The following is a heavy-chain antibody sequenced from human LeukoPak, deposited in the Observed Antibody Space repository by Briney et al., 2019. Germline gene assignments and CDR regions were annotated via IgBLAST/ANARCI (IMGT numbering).Heavy chain of an antibody. CDR3: ARVRIGGGYCSSTSCYFDY. D-gene: IGHD2-2*01. Sequence: PSQTLSLTCAVSGGSISSGGYSWSWIRQPLGKGLEWIGYIYHSGSTYYNPSLKSRVTISVDRSKNQFSLKLSSVTAADTAVYYCARVRIGGGYCSSTSCYFDYWGQGTLVTVSS. V-gene: IGHV4-30-2*01. CDR1: GGSISSGGYS. J-gene: IGHJ4*02. CDR2: IYHSGST.